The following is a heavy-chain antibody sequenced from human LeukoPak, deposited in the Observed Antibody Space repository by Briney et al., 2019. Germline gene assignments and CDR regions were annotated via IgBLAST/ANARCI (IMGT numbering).Heavy chain of an antibody. CDR3: ARDSIVVVPAAICYYYGMDV. CDR2: INPNSGGT. J-gene: IGHJ6*02. D-gene: IGHD2-2*01. CDR1: GYTFTGYY. V-gene: IGHV1-2*02. Sequence: ASVKVSCKASGYTFTGYYMHWVRQAPGQGLEWMGWINPNSGGTNYAQKFQGRVTMTRDTSISTAYMELSRLRSDDTAVYYCARDSIVVVPAAICYYYGMDVWGQGTTVTVSS.